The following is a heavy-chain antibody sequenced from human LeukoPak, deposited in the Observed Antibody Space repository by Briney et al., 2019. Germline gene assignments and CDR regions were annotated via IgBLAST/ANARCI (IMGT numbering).Heavy chain of an antibody. CDR3: SRRGYCSGGGCSDFDH. Sequence: GGSLRLSCAASGFTFSSYSMLWVRQAPGKGLEWVSYITSSSSTIYYADSVKGRFTISRNNAKNSLYLQMNSLRDEDTAVYYCSRRGYCSGGGCSDFDHWGQGTLVTVSS. D-gene: IGHD2-15*01. V-gene: IGHV3-48*02. CDR1: GFTFSSYS. CDR2: ITSSSSTI. J-gene: IGHJ4*02.